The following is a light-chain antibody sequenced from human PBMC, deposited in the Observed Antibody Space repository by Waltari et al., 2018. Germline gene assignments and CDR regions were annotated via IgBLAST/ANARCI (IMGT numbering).Light chain of an antibody. CDR2: DAS. Sequence: EVLMTQSPATLSVSPGERATLSCRASQGIYTNLAWYQQKPDQSPRLLIYDASTRASGTPARFSSSGSGTEFTLTIGSLQSEDSAIYICQQYNVWPPITFGQGTRLEIK. CDR1: QGIYTN. J-gene: IGKJ5*01. CDR3: QQYNVWPPIT. V-gene: IGKV3-15*01.